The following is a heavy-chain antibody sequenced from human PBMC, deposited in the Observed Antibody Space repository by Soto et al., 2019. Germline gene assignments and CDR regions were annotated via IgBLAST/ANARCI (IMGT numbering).Heavy chain of an antibody. J-gene: IGHJ4*02. D-gene: IGHD6-13*01. CDR2: FDPEDGET. Sequence: ASVKVSCKVSGYTLTELSMHWVRQAPGKGLEWMGGFDPEDGETIYAQKFQGRVTMTEDTSTDTAYMELSSLRSEDTAVYYCASQDIAAAGTGFDYWGQGTLVTVSS. CDR1: GYTLTELS. CDR3: ASQDIAAAGTGFDY. V-gene: IGHV1-24*01.